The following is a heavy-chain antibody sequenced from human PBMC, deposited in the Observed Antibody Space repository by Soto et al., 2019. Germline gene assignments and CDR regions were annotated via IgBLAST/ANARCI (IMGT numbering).Heavy chain of an antibody. J-gene: IGHJ6*02. V-gene: IGHV3-11*01. CDR1: GFTFSDYY. CDR2: ISSGGFIT. Sequence: QVQLVESGGGSVKPGGSLRLSCAASGFTFSDYYMSRIRQAPGKGLEWVSSISSGGFITYYADSVKGRFTTSWDKAKNSLYLQMNTLSVKDRAVYYCATGVVPATKWGYYSYGLDVWGQGTTVTVSS. D-gene: IGHD2-2*01. CDR3: ATGVVPATKWGYYSYGLDV.